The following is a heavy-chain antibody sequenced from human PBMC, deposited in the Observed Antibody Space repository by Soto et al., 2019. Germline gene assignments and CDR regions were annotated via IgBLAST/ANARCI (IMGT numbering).Heavy chain of an antibody. Sequence: PSETLSLTCTVSGGSIRSYYWSWIRQPPGKGLEWIGYIYYSGSTNYNPSLKSRVTISVDTSKNQFSLKLSSVTAADTAVYYCARQHREYYDILTGYFDYWGQGTLVTVSS. CDR2: IYYSGST. J-gene: IGHJ4*02. D-gene: IGHD3-9*01. V-gene: IGHV4-59*08. CDR1: GGSIRSYY. CDR3: ARQHREYYDILTGYFDY.